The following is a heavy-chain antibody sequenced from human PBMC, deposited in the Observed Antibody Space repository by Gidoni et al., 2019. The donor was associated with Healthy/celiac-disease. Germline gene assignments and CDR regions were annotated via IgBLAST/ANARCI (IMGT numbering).Heavy chain of an antibody. D-gene: IGHD3-10*01. Sequence: QVQLVQSGAEVKKPGSAVKVSCKASGGTFRNYAISWVPQAPGQGLEWMGGIIPIFGTANYAQEFQGRVTITADESTSTAYLELSSLRSEDTAVYYCARSPRPEFVWFDPWGQGTLVTVSS. CDR2: IIPIFGTA. J-gene: IGHJ5*02. CDR3: ARSPRPEFVWFDP. CDR1: GGTFRNYA. V-gene: IGHV1-69*01.